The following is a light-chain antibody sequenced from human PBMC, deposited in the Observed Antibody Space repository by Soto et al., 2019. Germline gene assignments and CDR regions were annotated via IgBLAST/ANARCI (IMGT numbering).Light chain of an antibody. Sequence: EIVLTQSPATLSLSPGERATLSCRASQSVSSYLAWYQQKPGQAPRLLIYEASNRATGIPARFSGSGSGTDFPLTISRLEPEYFAVYYCQQRTDWVTFGGGTKVEIK. CDR2: EAS. J-gene: IGKJ4*01. V-gene: IGKV3-11*01. CDR3: QQRTDWVT. CDR1: QSVSSY.